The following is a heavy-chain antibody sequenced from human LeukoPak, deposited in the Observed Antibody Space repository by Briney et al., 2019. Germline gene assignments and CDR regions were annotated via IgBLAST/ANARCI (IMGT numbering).Heavy chain of an antibody. V-gene: IGHV4-39*07. CDR2: IYYSGST. Sequence: SETLSLTCTVSGGSISSSSYYWGWIRQPPGKGLEWIGSIYYSGSTYYSPSLKSRVTISVDTSKNQFSLKLSSVTAADTAVYYCARSQAAARRPAEYFQHWGQGTLVTVSS. D-gene: IGHD6-13*01. CDR1: GGSISSSSYY. J-gene: IGHJ1*01. CDR3: ARSQAAARRPAEYFQH.